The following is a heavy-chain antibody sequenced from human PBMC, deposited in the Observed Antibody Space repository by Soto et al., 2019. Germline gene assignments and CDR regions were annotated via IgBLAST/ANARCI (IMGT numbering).Heavy chain of an antibody. CDR2: IYSGGST. Sequence: EVQLVESGGGLVQPGGSLRLSCTASGFTVSSNYMTWVRQAPGKWLEWVSVIYSGGSTYYADSVKGRFTISRDNSKNTLYLQVNSLRAEDTAVYYCARAPLSHYGMDVWGQGTTVTVSS. CDR3: ARAPLSHYGMDV. CDR1: GFTVSSNY. J-gene: IGHJ6*02. V-gene: IGHV3-66*01.